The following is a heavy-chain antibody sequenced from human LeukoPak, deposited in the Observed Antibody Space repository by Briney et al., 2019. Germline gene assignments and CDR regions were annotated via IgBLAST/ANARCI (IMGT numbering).Heavy chain of an antibody. V-gene: IGHV3-74*01. J-gene: IGHJ5*02. CDR3: AKQIAAAGTGWFDP. CDR2: INSDGSST. Sequence: GGSLRLSCTASGVTFSGYWMHWVRQAPGKGLVWVSRINSDGSSTSYADSVKGRFTISRDNAKNTLYLQMNSLRAEDTAVYYCAKQIAAAGTGWFDPWGQGTLVTVSS. D-gene: IGHD6-13*01. CDR1: GVTFSGYW.